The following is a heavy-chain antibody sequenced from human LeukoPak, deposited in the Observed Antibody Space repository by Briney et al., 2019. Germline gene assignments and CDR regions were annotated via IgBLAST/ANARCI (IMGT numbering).Heavy chain of an antibody. CDR1: GYTFTKYD. CDR3: ARETTTNDGVLDY. Sequence: GASVKVSCKASGYTFTKYDINWVRQATGQGPEWMGWMNPKNGNTGYAQKFQGRVTFNRDTTTSTAYMELSSLTSEDTAIYYCARETTTNDGVLDYWGQGTLVTVSS. D-gene: IGHD4-11*01. V-gene: IGHV1-8*03. CDR2: MNPKNGNT. J-gene: IGHJ4*02.